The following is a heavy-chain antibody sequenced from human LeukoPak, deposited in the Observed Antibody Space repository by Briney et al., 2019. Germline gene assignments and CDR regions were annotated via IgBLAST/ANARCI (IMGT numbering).Heavy chain of an antibody. CDR1: GGTFSSYA. CDR3: ARALRFGELYYYYYYYMDV. Sequence: SVKVSCKASGGTFSSYAISWVRQAPGQGLEWMGGIIPIFGTANYAQKFQGRVTITADKSTSTAYMELSSLRSEDTAVYYCARALRFGELYYYYYYYMDVWGKGTTVTVSS. V-gene: IGHV1-69*06. J-gene: IGHJ6*03. D-gene: IGHD3-10*01. CDR2: IIPIFGTA.